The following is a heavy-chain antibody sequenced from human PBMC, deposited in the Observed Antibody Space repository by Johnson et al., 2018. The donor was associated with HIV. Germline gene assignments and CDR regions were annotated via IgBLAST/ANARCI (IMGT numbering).Heavy chain of an antibody. V-gene: IGHV3-30-3*01. D-gene: IGHD5-12*01. Sequence: QVQLVESGGGVVQPGRSLRLSCAASGFTFSSYAMHWVRQAPGKGLEWVAVISYDGSNKYYADSVKGRFTISRDNSKNTLYLQMNSLRAEDTAVYYCAKDLATANLYDAFDIWGQGTMVTVSS. CDR1: GFTFSSYA. J-gene: IGHJ3*02. CDR2: ISYDGSNK. CDR3: AKDLATANLYDAFDI.